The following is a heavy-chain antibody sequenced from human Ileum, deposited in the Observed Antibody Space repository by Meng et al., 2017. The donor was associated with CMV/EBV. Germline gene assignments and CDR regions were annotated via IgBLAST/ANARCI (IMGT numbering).Heavy chain of an antibody. CDR3: ASTPYPIRYLQWLDP. CDR2: KFYREPA. V-gene: IGHV4-59*01. J-gene: IGHJ5*02. CDR1: GGSINNYY. D-gene: IGHD4-11*01. Sequence: SETLSLTCTVSGGSINNYYWSWIRQPPGKGLEWIGYKFYREPAQYNPSLKSRVTISVDTSKDLFSLSLDSVTVADTAIYYCASTPYPIRYLQWLDPWGQGTLVTVSS.